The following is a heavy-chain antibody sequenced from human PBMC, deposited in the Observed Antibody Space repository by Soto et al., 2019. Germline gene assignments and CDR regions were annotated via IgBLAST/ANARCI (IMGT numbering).Heavy chain of an antibody. CDR3: ARAVVGYCSSASCPADY. V-gene: IGHV5-51*01. D-gene: IGHD2-2*01. J-gene: IGHJ4*02. Sequence: GESLKISCKSYGYTFSSYWIGWVRQMPGKGLEWMGIIYPGDSDTIYSPSFQGQVTISADKSITTAYLQWSSLKASDTAMYYCARAVVGYCSSASCPADYWGQGTLVTVS. CDR2: IYPGDSDT. CDR1: GYTFSSYW.